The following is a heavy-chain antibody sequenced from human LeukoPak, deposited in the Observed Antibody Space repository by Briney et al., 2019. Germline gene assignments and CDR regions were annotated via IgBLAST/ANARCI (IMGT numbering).Heavy chain of an antibody. CDR3: ARDLVGYGDYNWFDP. CDR2: IIPIFGTA. D-gene: IGHD4-17*01. Sequence: SVKVSCKASGGTFSSYAISWVRQAPGQGLEWMGGIIPIFGTANYAQKFQGRVTITADESTSTAYMELSSLRSEDTAVYYCARDLVGYGDYNWFDPWGQGTLVTVSS. CDR1: GGTFSSYA. V-gene: IGHV1-69*13. J-gene: IGHJ5*02.